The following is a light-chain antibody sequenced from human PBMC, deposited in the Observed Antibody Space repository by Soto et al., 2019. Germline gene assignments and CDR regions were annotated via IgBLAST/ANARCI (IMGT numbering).Light chain of an antibody. J-gene: IGKJ2*01. CDR3: QQSYSTPYT. CDR1: RNIDTY. V-gene: IGKV1-39*01. Sequence: DIQMTQSPSSLSASFGDRVTLTCRASRNIDTYLNWYQQKPGKAPGLLIYSTSNLQTGVPSRFGGTGSGTDFTLTIRSLQPEDLGSYYCQQSYSTPYTFGQGTKLEI. CDR2: STS.